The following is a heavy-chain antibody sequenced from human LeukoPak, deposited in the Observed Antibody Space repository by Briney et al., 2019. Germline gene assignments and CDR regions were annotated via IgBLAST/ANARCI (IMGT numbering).Heavy chain of an antibody. CDR1: GYTFTSYA. V-gene: IGHV1-18*01. Sequence: ASVKVSCKASGYTFTSYAISWVRQAPGQGLEWMGWISGHNDDTNYAQRLQGGVTMTTDTSTSTAYMELRSLRSDDTAVYYCARVASSWFDYWGQGTLVTVSS. CDR2: ISGHNDDT. J-gene: IGHJ4*02. CDR3: ARVASSWFDY. D-gene: IGHD6-13*01.